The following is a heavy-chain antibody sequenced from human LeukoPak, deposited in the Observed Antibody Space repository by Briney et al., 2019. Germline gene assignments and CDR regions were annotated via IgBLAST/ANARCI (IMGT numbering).Heavy chain of an antibody. CDR3: ARRYCSSTSCYRTYNWFDP. CDR1: GGSFSGYY. CDR2: INHSGST. V-gene: IGHV4-34*01. D-gene: IGHD2-2*01. J-gene: IGHJ5*02. Sequence: PSETLSLTCAVYGGSFSGYYWSWIRQPPGKGLEWIGEINHSGSTNYNPSLKSRVTISVDTSKNQFSLKLSSVTAADTAVYYCARRYCSSTSCYRTYNWFDPWGQGTLVTASS.